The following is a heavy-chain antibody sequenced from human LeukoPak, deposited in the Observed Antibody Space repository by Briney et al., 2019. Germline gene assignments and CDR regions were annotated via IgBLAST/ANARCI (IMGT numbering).Heavy chain of an antibody. CDR1: GYTFTNYY. CDR3: ASKIAVSRHGFDP. V-gene: IGHV1-2*02. D-gene: IGHD6-19*01. Sequence: ASVKVSCKGSGYTFTNYYIHGVRQAAGQGLVWLGRVHPRSGCTKYAHDFEGRVFMTRDTSISTAFMEARGLRPDDTAVYFCASKIAVSRHGFDPWGQGTLVTV. CDR2: VHPRSGCT. J-gene: IGHJ5*02.